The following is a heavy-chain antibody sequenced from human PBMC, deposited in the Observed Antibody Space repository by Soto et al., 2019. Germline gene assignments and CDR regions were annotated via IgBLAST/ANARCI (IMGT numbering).Heavy chain of an antibody. CDR2: ISAYNGNT. J-gene: IGHJ3*02. D-gene: IGHD4-17*01. Sequence: ASVKVSCKASGYTFTSYGISWVRQAPGQGLEWMGWISAYNGNTNYAQKLQGRVTMTTDTSTSTAYMELRSLRSDDTAVYYCASEGTVDPPGGFAIWGQGTMVTVSS. V-gene: IGHV1-18*04. CDR3: ASEGTVDPPGGFAI. CDR1: GYTFTSYG.